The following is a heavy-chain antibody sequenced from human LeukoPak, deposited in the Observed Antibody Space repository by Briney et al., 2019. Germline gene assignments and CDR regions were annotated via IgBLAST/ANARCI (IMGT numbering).Heavy chain of an antibody. CDR2: INPNSGGT. J-gene: IGHJ5*02. Sequence: ASVKVSCKASGYTFTGYYMHWVRQAPGQGLEWMGWINPNSGGTNYAQKFQGRVTMTRDTSISTAYMELSRLRSDDTAVYYCARVLSGYSSGWSNHWFGPWGQGTLVTVSS. V-gene: IGHV1-2*02. D-gene: IGHD6-19*01. CDR3: ARVLSGYSSGWSNHWFGP. CDR1: GYTFTGYY.